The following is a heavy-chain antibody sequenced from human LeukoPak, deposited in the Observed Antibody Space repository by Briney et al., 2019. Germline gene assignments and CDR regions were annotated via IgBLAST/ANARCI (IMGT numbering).Heavy chain of an antibody. D-gene: IGHD5-24*01. CDR1: GGSVSSGSYY. V-gene: IGHV4-61*01. Sequence: SETLSLTCTVAGGSVSSGSYYWSWIGQPPGKGLECIGYIYYSGSTNYNPSLKSRVTISVDTSKNQFSLKLSSVTAADTAVYYCARSRDGYKPYYFDYWGQGTLVTVSS. CDR3: ARSRDGYKPYYFDY. CDR2: IYYSGST. J-gene: IGHJ4*02.